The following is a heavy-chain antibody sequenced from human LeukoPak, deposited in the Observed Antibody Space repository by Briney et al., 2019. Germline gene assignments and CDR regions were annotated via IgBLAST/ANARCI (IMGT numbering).Heavy chain of an antibody. CDR3: ARDVQQLAGEDDAFDI. J-gene: IGHJ3*02. Sequence: GGSLRLSCAASGFTVSSNYMSWVRQAPGKGLVWVSVIYSGGSTYYADSVKGRFTISRDNSKNTLYLQMNSLRAEDTAVYYCARDVQQLAGEDDAFDIWGQGTMVTVSS. V-gene: IGHV3-66*01. D-gene: IGHD6-13*01. CDR2: IYSGGST. CDR1: GFTVSSNY.